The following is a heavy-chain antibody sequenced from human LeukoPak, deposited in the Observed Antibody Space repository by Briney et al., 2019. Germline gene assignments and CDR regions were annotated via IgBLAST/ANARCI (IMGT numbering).Heavy chain of an antibody. CDR3: ARSMFRGGYAFDI. V-gene: IGHV3-48*02. D-gene: IGHD3-10*02. J-gene: IGHJ3*02. CDR1: GFTFSSYS. CDR2: ISSSSSTI. Sequence: GGSLRLSCAASGFTFSSYSMNWVRQAPGKGLEWVSYISSSSSTIYYAESVKGRFTISRDNAKNSLYLQMNSLRDEDTAVYYCARSMFRGGYAFDIWGKGTMVTVSS.